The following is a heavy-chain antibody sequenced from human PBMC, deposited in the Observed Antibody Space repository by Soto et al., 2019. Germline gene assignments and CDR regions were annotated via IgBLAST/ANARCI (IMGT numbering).Heavy chain of an antibody. V-gene: IGHV3-74*02. D-gene: IGHD2-15*01. J-gene: IGHJ6*03. CDR2: INSEGSVS. CDR3: ARGDCVGGTCYSLAGSFYYYMDV. CDR1: GFTFSNYW. Sequence: EVQLVDSGGGLVQPGGSLRLSCAASGFTFSNYWMYWVRQAPGKGLEWVSRINSEGSVSSYADSVKGLLTISIDNVKNTLYLQMDSLRAEDTAVYYCARGDCVGGTCYSLAGSFYYYMDVWGKGTTVTVFS.